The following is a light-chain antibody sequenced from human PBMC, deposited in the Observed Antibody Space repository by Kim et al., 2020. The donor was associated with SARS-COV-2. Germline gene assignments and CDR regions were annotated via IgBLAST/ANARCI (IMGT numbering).Light chain of an antibody. V-gene: IGLV3-21*04. Sequence: SYELTQPPSVSVAPGKTARITCGGNNLGIESAHWYQQKPGQSPVLVIYYDSDRPSGIPERFSGSNSGNTATLTISGAEAVDETDYYCQAWGSSSVIPWV. CDR2: YDS. J-gene: IGLJ3*02. CDR1: NLGIES. CDR3: QAWGSSSVIPWV.